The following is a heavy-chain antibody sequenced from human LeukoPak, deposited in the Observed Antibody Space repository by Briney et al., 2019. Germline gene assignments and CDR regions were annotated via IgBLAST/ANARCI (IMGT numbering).Heavy chain of an antibody. D-gene: IGHD2-21*02. CDR2: INPNSGGT. CDR1: GYTFTGYY. V-gene: IGHV1-2*02. J-gene: IGHJ4*02. Sequence: ASVKVSCKASGYTFTGYYMHWVRQAPGQGLEWMGWINPNSGGTNYAQKFQGGVTMTRDTSISTAYMELSRLRSDDTAVYYCARAGVVVTAMALDYWGQGTLVTVSS. CDR3: ARAGVVVTAMALDY.